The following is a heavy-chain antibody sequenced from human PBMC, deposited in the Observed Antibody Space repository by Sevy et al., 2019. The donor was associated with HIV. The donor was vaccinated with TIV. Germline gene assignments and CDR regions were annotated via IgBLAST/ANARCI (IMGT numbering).Heavy chain of an antibody. J-gene: IGHJ4*02. V-gene: IGHV3-9*01. CDR3: AKDPLPSGNFLYFDL. CDR1: GFTFDNYA. CDR2: ISWNSANI. Sequence: GGSLRLSCAASGFTFDNYAMHWVRQAPGKGLEWVSVISWNSANIHYAGSVQGRFTISRLNAKSSLYLKMNSLRPDDTALYDFAKDPLPSGNFLYFDLWGQGTLVIVSS. D-gene: IGHD3-9*01.